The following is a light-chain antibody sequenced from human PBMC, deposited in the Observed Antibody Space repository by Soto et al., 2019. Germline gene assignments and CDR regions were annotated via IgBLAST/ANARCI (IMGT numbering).Light chain of an antibody. Sequence: QSVLTQPASVSGSPGQSITISCSGISTDVDTYNYVSWYQLHPGEAPKVLIYDVNSRPSGVSNRFSGSRSGSTASLTISGLQAEDEAHYYCCSHTPGSTRYVFGTGTKVTVL. J-gene: IGLJ1*01. CDR2: DVN. CDR3: CSHTPGSTRYV. CDR1: STDVDTYNY. V-gene: IGLV2-14*03.